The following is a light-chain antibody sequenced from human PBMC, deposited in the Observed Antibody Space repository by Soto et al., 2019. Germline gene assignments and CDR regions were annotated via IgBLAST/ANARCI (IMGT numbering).Light chain of an antibody. V-gene: IGKV3-15*01. CDR2: GVS. Sequence: EIVMTQSPATLSVSPGERATLSCRASQSVSDKLAWYQQKPGQAHRLLIHGVSNRATGTPARFSGSGPGTEFTLTISSLQSEDFDVYYCQQYNNWHQTFGQGTKVDIK. J-gene: IGKJ1*01. CDR3: QQYNNWHQT. CDR1: QSVSDK.